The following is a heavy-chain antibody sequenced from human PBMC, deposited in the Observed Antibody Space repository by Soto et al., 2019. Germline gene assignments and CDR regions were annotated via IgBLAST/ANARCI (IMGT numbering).Heavy chain of an antibody. CDR3: AKDTPLPYYDSSGYYSGELDY. CDR2: ISYDGSNK. D-gene: IGHD3-22*01. J-gene: IGHJ4*02. V-gene: IGHV3-30*18. CDR1: GFTFSSYG. Sequence: QVQLVESGGGVVQPGRSLRLSCAASGFTFSSYGMHWVRQAPGKGLEWVAVISYDGSNKYYADSVKGRFTISRDNSKNTLYLQMNNLRAEDTAVYYCAKDTPLPYYDSSGYYSGELDYWGQGTLVTVSS.